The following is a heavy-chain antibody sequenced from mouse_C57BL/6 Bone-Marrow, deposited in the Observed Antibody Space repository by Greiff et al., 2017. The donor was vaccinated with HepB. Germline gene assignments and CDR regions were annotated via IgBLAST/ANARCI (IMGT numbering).Heavy chain of an antibody. D-gene: IGHD2-4*01. CDR2: IYPGSGST. CDR3: ARRGVYYDYPAWFAY. Sequence: QVQLQQSGAELVKPGASVKMSCKASGYTFTSYWITWVKQRPGQGLEWIGDIYPGSGSTNYNEKFKSKATLTVDTSSSTAYMQLSSLTSEDSAVYYCARRGVYYDYPAWFAYWGQGTLVTVSA. CDR1: GYTFTSYW. V-gene: IGHV1-55*01. J-gene: IGHJ3*01.